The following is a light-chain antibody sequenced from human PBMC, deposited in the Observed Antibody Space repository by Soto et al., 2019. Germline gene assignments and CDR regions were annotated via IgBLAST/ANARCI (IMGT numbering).Light chain of an antibody. J-gene: IGKJ5*01. CDR3: QQYHSYPIT. CDR2: TAS. Sequence: DILMTQSPSSLSASVGDRVTITCRASQDITNYLAWFQQKPGKAPKSLIYTASSLRSGVPSKFSGSGSGTNFTLTISSLQPEDFATYYCQQYHSYPITFGQGTRLEIK. CDR1: QDITNY. V-gene: IGKV1-16*02.